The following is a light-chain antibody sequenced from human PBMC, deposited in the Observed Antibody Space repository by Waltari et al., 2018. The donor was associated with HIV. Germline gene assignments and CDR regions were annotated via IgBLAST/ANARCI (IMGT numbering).Light chain of an antibody. CDR3: SSYAGSNNLV. CDR1: SSDVGCYNY. J-gene: IGLJ3*02. CDR2: EVS. Sequence: QSALTQPPSASGSPGQSVTISCTGTSSDVGCYNYVSWYQQHPGKAPKLMSYEVSKRPTGVPDRFSGSKSGNTASLTVSGLQAEDEADYYCSSYAGSNNLVFGRGTKLTVL. V-gene: IGLV2-8*01.